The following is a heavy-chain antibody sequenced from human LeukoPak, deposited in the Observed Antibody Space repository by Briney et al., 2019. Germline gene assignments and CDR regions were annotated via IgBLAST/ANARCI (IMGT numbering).Heavy chain of an antibody. D-gene: IGHD5-12*01. CDR2: IKPNSGGT. Sequence: GASVKVSCKASGYSFADYYMHWVRQAPGQGLEWMGWIKPNSGGTRSAQKFQGRVTMTRDTSISTAYMELSSLRYDDTAVYYCARDGGYSGYGWDWGQGTLVTVSS. J-gene: IGHJ4*02. CDR3: ARDGGYSGYGWD. CDR1: GYSFADYY. V-gene: IGHV1-2*02.